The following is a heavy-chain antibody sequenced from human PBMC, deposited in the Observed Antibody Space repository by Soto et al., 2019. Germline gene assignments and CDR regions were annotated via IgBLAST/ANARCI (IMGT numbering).Heavy chain of an antibody. CDR3: ARDGGRHSGGMDY. D-gene: IGHD1-26*01. CDR2: IIPIFGTA. Sequence: QVQLVQSGAEVKKPGSSVKVSCKASGGTFSSYPINWVRQAPGQGLEWMGEIIPIFGTANYAQKFQGRVTITADESTSTDYMELSSLRSEGTAVYYCARDGGRHSGGMDYWGQGTLVTVSS. CDR1: GGTFSSYP. V-gene: IGHV1-69*01. J-gene: IGHJ4*02.